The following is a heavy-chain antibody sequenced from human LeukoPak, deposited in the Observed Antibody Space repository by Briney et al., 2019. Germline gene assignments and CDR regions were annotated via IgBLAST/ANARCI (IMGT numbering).Heavy chain of an antibody. J-gene: IGHJ4*02. CDR2: ISDSRGRT. CDR1: GLAFSTFG. D-gene: IGHD1-26*01. V-gene: IGHV3-23*01. CDR3: AKAERFSGTKTPDY. Sequence: PGGSLRLSCAASGLAFSTFGFNWVRQAPGKGLEWVSLISDSRGRTYYADSVKGRFTISRDNSKNTLYLQMDSLRAEDTAVYFCAKAERFSGTKTPDYWGQGTLVTVSS.